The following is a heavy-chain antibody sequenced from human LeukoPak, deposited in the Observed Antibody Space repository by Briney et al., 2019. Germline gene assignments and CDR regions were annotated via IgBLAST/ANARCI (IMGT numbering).Heavy chain of an antibody. CDR3: ARVLSGSWDWFDP. CDR1: GFTFSRYW. V-gene: IGHV3-74*01. D-gene: IGHD3-22*01. CDR2: INPDGSTT. J-gene: IGHJ5*02. Sequence: GGSLRLSCAASGFTFSRYWIHWVRQAPGKGLEWVSRINPDGSTTTHADSVKGRFTISRDNAKNTLYLQMNSLRAEDTAMYYCARVLSGSWDWFDPWGQGTLVTVSS.